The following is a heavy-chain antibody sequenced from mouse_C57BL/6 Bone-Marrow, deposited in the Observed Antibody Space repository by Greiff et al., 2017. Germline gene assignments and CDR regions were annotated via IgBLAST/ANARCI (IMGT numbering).Heavy chain of an antibody. CDR1: GYTFTSYW. CDR3: ARGDYDEFAY. Sequence: QVQLQQPGAELVMPGASVKLSCKASGYTFTSYWMHWVKQRPGPGLEWIGEIDPSDSYTNYNQKFKGKSTLPVDKSSSTAYMQLSSLTSEDSAVYYCARGDYDEFAYWGQGTLVTVSA. D-gene: IGHD2-4*01. J-gene: IGHJ3*01. CDR2: IDPSDSYT. V-gene: IGHV1-69*01.